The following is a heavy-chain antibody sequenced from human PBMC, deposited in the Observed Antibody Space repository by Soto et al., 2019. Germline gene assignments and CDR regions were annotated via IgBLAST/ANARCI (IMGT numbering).Heavy chain of an antibody. Sequence: EVQLVESGGGLVQPGGSLRLSCAASGFTFSSYWMSWVRQAPGKGLEWVANIKQDGSEKYYVDSVKGRFTISRDNAKNSLYLQMNSLRAEDTAVYYCARVGTVTTFYYYYGMDVWGQGTTFTVSS. CDR1: GFTFSSYW. CDR2: IKQDGSEK. CDR3: ARVGTVTTFYYYYGMDV. J-gene: IGHJ6*02. D-gene: IGHD4-17*01. V-gene: IGHV3-7*01.